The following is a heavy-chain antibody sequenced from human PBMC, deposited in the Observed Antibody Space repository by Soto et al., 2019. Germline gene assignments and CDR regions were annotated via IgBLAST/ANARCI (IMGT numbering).Heavy chain of an antibody. D-gene: IGHD3-10*01. V-gene: IGHV3-7*01. CDR1: GFTFSSCA. Sequence: GGSLRLSCAASGFTFSSCAMGWVRQAPGKGLEWVANIKEDGSEKYYADSVKGRFTISRDNAKTSLYLQMNSLRAGDTAVYYCACFGSGTYYNPGYWGQGTLVTVSS. CDR2: IKEDGSEK. CDR3: ACFGSGTYYNPGY. J-gene: IGHJ4*02.